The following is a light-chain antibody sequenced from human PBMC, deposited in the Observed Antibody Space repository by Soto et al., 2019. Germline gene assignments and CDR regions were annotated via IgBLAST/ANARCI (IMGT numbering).Light chain of an antibody. CDR1: SSDVGRYNF. CDR3: SSYAVTSVV. J-gene: IGLJ2*01. CDR2: DVI. Sequence: QSALTQPRSVSGSPGQSITISCTGTSSDVGRYNFVSWYQQHPGAAPKLLIYDVIRRPSGVPERFSGSKSGNTASLTISGLQAEDEADYYCSSYAVTSVVFGGGTKVTVL. V-gene: IGLV2-11*01.